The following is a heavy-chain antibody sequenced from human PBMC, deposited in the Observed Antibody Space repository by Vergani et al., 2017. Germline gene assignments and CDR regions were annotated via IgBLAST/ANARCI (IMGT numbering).Heavy chain of an antibody. D-gene: IGHD2-2*01. CDR1: GFTFSSYA. J-gene: IGHJ6*02. V-gene: IGHV3-15*01. Sequence: EVQLLESGGGLVQPGGSLRLSCAASGFTFSSYAMSWVRQAPGKGLEWVGRIKSKTDGGTTDYAAPVKGRFTISRDDSKNTLYLQMNSLRAEDTAVYYCAADTSPSSVYYYYGMDVWGQGTTVTVSS. CDR2: IKSKTDGGTT. CDR3: AADTSPSSVYYYYGMDV.